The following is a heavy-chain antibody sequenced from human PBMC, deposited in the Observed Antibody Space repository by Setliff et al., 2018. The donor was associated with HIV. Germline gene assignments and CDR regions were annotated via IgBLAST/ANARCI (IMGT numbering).Heavy chain of an antibody. Sequence: GGSLRLSCAASGFIFSNYAMQWVRQAPGKGLEWVAVITSDGSNEYYADSVKGRFTISRDNSKNTLYVQMNSLRVEETAVYYCARDQLAMVRRNGMDVWGQGTTVTVSS. CDR3: ARDQLAMVRRNGMDV. CDR1: GFIFSNYA. D-gene: IGHD3-10*01. V-gene: IGHV3-30*04. CDR2: ITSDGSNE. J-gene: IGHJ6*02.